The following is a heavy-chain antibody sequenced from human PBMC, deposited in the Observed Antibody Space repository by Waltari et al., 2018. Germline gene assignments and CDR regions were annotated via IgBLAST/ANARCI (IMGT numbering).Heavy chain of an antibody. D-gene: IGHD1-1*01. CDR3: ARDPGGWNVDY. CDR2: INTGYGNT. Sequence: QVQLVQSGAEVKGPGASVKVSCKASGYIFSSRAMHWVRQAPRPRLAWMGWINTGYGNTKYSKKFQGRVIFTRDTSASTAYMDLSGLTSDDTAVYYCARDPGGWNVDYWGQGTHVTVSS. J-gene: IGHJ4*02. CDR1: GYIFSSRA. V-gene: IGHV1-3*04.